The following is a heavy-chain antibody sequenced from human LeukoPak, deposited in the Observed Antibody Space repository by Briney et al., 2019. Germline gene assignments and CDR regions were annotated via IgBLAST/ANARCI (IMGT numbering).Heavy chain of an antibody. CDR3: ARHEGCSSTSCNLYNWFDP. CDR2: IYYSGST. D-gene: IGHD2-2*01. CDR1: GGSISTSSYY. V-gene: IGHV4-39*01. Sequence: KPSETLSLTCAVSGGSISTSSYYWGWIRQPPGKGLEWIGSIYYSGSTYYNPSLKSRVTISVDTSKNQFSLKLRFVTAADTALYYCARHEGCSSTSCNLYNWFDPWGQGTLVTVSS. J-gene: IGHJ5*02.